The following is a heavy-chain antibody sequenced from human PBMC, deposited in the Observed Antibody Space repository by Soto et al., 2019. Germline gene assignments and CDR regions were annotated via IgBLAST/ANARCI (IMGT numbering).Heavy chain of an antibody. Sequence: QITLKASGPTLVKPTQTLTLTCTFSGFSLSTSGLGVAWIRQPPGKALEWLALIYWDDDKRYRPSLETRLTITKDTSKNQVVLTMTNMDSVDTATYYCAYLPCSGGSCSWFSYSGMDVWGQGTTVTVSS. D-gene: IGHD2-15*01. CDR3: AYLPCSGGSCSWFSYSGMDV. CDR1: GFSLSTSGLG. CDR2: IYWDDDK. V-gene: IGHV2-5*02. J-gene: IGHJ6*02.